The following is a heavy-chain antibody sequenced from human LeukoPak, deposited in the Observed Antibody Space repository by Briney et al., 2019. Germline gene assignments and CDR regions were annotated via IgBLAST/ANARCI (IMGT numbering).Heavy chain of an antibody. D-gene: IGHD6-25*01. CDR3: ARDRGGSGPTTTDY. Sequence: PGGSLRLSCAASGFTFRAYSMNWVRQAPGKGLGWVSYISSSSSTIYYADSVKGRFTISRDNAKNTLYLQMNSLRAEDTAVYYCARDRGGSGPTTTDYWGQGTLVTISS. J-gene: IGHJ4*02. CDR1: GFTFRAYS. CDR2: ISSSSSTI. V-gene: IGHV3-48*04.